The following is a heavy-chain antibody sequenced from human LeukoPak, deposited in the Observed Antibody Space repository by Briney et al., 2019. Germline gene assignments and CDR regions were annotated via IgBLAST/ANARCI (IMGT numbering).Heavy chain of an antibody. CDR1: GYTFTGYY. D-gene: IGHD3-10*01. CDR3: ARGSRGGGFGELLRYLNYYYGMDV. J-gene: IGHJ6*02. CDR2: INPNSGGT. Sequence: ASVKVSCKASGYTFTGYYMHWVRQAPGQGLEWMGWINPNSGGTNYAQKFQGRVTMTRNTSISTAYMELSSLRSEDTAVYYCARGSRGGGFGELLRYLNYYYGMDVWGQGTTVTVSS. V-gene: IGHV1-2*02.